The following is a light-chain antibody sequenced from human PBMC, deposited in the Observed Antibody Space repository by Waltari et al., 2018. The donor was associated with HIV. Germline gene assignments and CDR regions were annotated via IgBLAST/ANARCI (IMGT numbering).Light chain of an antibody. CDR2: SNS. J-gene: IGLJ3*02. CDR3: ATWDDTLDGPV. Sequence: QSVLTQSPSASGTPGQRVTISCSGGTSNIGRNSVSWYQQVPGTPPQLFMFSNSLRPSGVPDRFSGSKSGTSASLAISGRQSEDEADYYCATWDDTLDGPVFGGGTRLTVL. V-gene: IGLV1-44*01. CDR1: TSNIGRNS.